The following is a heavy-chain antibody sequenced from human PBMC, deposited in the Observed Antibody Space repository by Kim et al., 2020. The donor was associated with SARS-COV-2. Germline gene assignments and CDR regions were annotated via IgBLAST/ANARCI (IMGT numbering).Heavy chain of an antibody. D-gene: IGHD2-2*01. J-gene: IGHJ4*02. V-gene: IGHV3-74*01. Sequence: YAVFVKGRFSISRDNAKNTLFLQMNSLRVEDTAVYYCARGECTSTSCLDYWGQGTLVTVSS. CDR3: ARGECTSTSCLDY.